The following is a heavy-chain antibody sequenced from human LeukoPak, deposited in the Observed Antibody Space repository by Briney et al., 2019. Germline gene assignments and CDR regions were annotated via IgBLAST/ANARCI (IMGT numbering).Heavy chain of an antibody. Sequence: PGGSLRLSCAASGLTFSSYGMHWVRQAPGKGLEWVSAISGSGGSTYYADSVKGRFTISRDNSKNTLYLQMNSLRAEDTAVYYCAKDVRGYSYGPLDYWGQGTLVTVSS. V-gene: IGHV3-23*01. CDR3: AKDVRGYSYGPLDY. D-gene: IGHD5-18*01. CDR1: GLTFSSYG. J-gene: IGHJ4*02. CDR2: ISGSGGST.